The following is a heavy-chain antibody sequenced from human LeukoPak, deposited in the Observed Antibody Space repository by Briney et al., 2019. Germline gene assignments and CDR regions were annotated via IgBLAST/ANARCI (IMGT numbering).Heavy chain of an antibody. D-gene: IGHD6-13*01. Sequence: KPSETLSLTCTVSGGSISSSSYYWGWIRQPPGKGLEWIGSIYYSGSTYYNPSLKSRVTISVDTSKNQFSLKLSSVTAADTAVYYCAREYSSSWYGYFDLWGRGTLVTVSS. J-gene: IGHJ2*01. CDR2: IYYSGST. V-gene: IGHV4-39*07. CDR1: GGSISSSSYY. CDR3: AREYSSSWYGYFDL.